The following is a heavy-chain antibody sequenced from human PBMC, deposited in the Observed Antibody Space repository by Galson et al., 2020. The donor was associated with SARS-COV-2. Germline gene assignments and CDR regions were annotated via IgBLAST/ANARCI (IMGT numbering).Heavy chain of an antibody. CDR3: LAYSSSRHNY. Sequence: GESLKISCSASGFAFSDYAMHWVRQAPGKGLQYVSALSSTGGTSFYADLVSGRFTMSRDNSKNIFYLQMTGLRVEDTAFYYCLAYSSSRHNYWGQGTLVTVSS. CDR1: GFAFSDYA. D-gene: IGHD6-6*01. CDR2: LSSTGGTS. J-gene: IGHJ4*02. V-gene: IGHV3-64D*09.